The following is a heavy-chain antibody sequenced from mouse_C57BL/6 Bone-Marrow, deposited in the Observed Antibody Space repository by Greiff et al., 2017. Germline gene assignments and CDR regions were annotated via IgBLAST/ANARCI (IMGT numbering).Heavy chain of an antibody. J-gene: IGHJ3*01. CDR3: VRASTGFAY. CDR1: GFTFNTYA. CDR2: IRSKSSNYAT. Sequence: EVQRVESGGGLVQPTGSLTLSCAASGFTFNTYAMHWVRQAPGKGLEWVARIRSKSSNYATYYADSVKDRFTISRDDSQSMLYLQMNNLKTEDTAMYYCVRASTGFAYWGQGTLVTVSA. V-gene: IGHV10-3*01.